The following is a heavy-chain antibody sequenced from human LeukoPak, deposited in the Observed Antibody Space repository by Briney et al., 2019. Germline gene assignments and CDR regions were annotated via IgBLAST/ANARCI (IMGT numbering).Heavy chain of an antibody. V-gene: IGHV4-39*01. D-gene: IGHD4-23*01. CDR2: IYYSGST. CDR1: GGSISSSSYY. J-gene: IGHJ4*02. CDR3: ARTPSMVVTSEVY. Sequence: SETLSLTCTVSGGSISSSSYYWGWTRQPPGKGLEWIGSIYYSGSTYYNPSLKSRVTISVDTSKNQFSLKLSSVTAADTAVYYCARTPSMVVTSEVYWGQGTLVTVSS.